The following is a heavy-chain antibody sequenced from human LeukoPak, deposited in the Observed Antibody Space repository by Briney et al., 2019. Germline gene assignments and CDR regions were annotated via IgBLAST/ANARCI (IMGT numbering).Heavy chain of an antibody. CDR3: ARDHYDFPGVTYYYYMDV. CDR1: GFTFSSYW. D-gene: IGHD3-3*01. Sequence: GGSLRLSCAASGFTFSSYWMHWVRQAPGKGLVWVARINSDGSSTSYADSVKGRFTISRDNAKNTLYLQMNSLRAEDKAVYYCARDHYDFPGVTYYYYMDVWGKGTTVTVSS. CDR2: INSDGSST. J-gene: IGHJ6*03. V-gene: IGHV3-74*01.